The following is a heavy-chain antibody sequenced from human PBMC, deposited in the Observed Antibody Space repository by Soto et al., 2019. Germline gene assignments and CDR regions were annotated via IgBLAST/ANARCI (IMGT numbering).Heavy chain of an antibody. J-gene: IGHJ4*02. Sequence: SETLSLTCTVSGGSISGYYWSWIRQPPGKGLEWIGYIYYSGSTNYNPSLKSRVTISVDTPKNQLSLKLSSVTAADTAVYYCARTTYSSSWNGFFFDYWGQGTLVTVSS. V-gene: IGHV4-59*01. CDR1: GGSISGYY. CDR2: IYYSGST. D-gene: IGHD6-13*01. CDR3: ARTTYSSSWNGFFFDY.